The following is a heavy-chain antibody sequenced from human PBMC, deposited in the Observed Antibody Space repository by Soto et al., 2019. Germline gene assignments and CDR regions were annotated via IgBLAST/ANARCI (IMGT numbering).Heavy chain of an antibody. Sequence: EVQLVESGGGLVQPGGSLRLSCAASGFTFSTYWMHWVRQAPGKGLLWVSHINTDGGTTNYADSVKGRFTISRDNAKNTLYLQMNSLRAEDTAVYYCVRGGKGFEYWGQGTLVTVSS. V-gene: IGHV3-74*01. J-gene: IGHJ4*02. D-gene: IGHD2-15*01. CDR3: VRGGKGFEY. CDR1: GFTFSTYW. CDR2: INTDGGTT.